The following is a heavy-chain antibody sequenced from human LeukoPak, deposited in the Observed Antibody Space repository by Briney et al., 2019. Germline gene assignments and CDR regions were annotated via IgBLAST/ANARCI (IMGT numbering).Heavy chain of an antibody. CDR1: GFTFSSYG. J-gene: IGHJ3*02. CDR2: IRYDGSNK. V-gene: IGHV3-30*02. CDR3: ARTYYDYWSGPYAFDI. Sequence: GGSLRLSCAASGFTFSSYGMHWVRQAPGKGLEWVAFIRYDGSNKYYADSVKGRFTISRDNSENTLYLRMNNLRAEDTAVVYCARTYYDYWSGPYAFDIWRQGTMVTVSS. D-gene: IGHD3-3*01.